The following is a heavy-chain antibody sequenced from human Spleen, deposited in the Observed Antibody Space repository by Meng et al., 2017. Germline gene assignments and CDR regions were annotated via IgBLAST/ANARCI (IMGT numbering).Heavy chain of an antibody. J-gene: IGHJ1*01. CDR1: GFSVNTNY. V-gene: IGHV3-53*01. D-gene: IGHD2-8*02. CDR2: IYSSGST. Sequence: GESLKISCAASGFSVNTNYMSWVRQAPGKGLEWVSLIYSSGSTYYADSVKGRFTISRDNAKNSLYLQMNSLRAEDTAVYYCARPLGGLSSKYFQHWGQGTLVTVSS. CDR3: ARPLGGLSSKYFQH.